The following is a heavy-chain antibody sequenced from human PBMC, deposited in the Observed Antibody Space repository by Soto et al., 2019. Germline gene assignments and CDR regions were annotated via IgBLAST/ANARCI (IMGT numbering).Heavy chain of an antibody. CDR3: PRVSTRPGGNYYMAV. J-gene: IGHJ6*03. V-gene: IGHV3-11*01. CDR2: IGNTGITI. CDR1: GFTFSDYY. Sequence: GGSLRLSCAASGFTFSDYYMSWIRQAPGKGREWISYIGNTGITISYADSVKGRFTISRDNAKNSVYLQINSLGAEDTAVFFCPRVSTRPGGNYYMAVWGKGPTVTVSS. D-gene: IGHD3-16*01.